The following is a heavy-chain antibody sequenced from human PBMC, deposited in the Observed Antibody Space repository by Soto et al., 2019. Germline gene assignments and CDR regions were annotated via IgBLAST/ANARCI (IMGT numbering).Heavy chain of an antibody. D-gene: IGHD4-17*01. CDR1: GGSISSYDSC. Sequence: TLSLTCTVTGGSISSYDSCWSWIRQSPDRGLEWIGHIYDGGTTYNNPSLKSRITISVDTSKNQFSLKLSSVTAADTAVYYCAREGDYGGNFRFYAFDIWGQGTMVTVS. CDR3: AREGDYGGNFRFYAFDI. CDR2: IYDGGTT. J-gene: IGHJ3*02. V-gene: IGHV4-30-4*01.